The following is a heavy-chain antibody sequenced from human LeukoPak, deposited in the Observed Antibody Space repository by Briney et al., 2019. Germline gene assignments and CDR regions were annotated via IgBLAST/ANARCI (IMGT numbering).Heavy chain of an antibody. D-gene: IGHD1-26*01. CDR1: GFTVSSNY. Sequence: GGSLRLSCAASGFTVSSNYMSWVRQAPGKGLEWVSVIYSGGSTYYADSVKGRFTISRDNYKNTLYLQMNSLRAEDTAAYYCARAPSAILAHDYWGQGTLVTVSS. J-gene: IGHJ4*02. V-gene: IGHV3-66*01. CDR3: ARAPSAILAHDY. CDR2: IYSGGST.